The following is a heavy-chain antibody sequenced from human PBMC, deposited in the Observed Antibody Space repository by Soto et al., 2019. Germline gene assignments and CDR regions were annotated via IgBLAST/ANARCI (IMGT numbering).Heavy chain of an antibody. Sequence: EVQLLESGGGLVQPGGSLRLSCAASGFTFSSYAMSWVRQAPGKGLEWISAISGSGGSTYYADSVKGRFTISRDNSKNTLYLQMNSLRAEDTAVYYCAKNPGSDSSGYYFFDYYGMDVWGQGTTVTVSS. J-gene: IGHJ6*02. CDR1: GFTFSSYA. CDR3: AKNPGSDSSGYYFFDYYGMDV. V-gene: IGHV3-23*01. D-gene: IGHD3-22*01. CDR2: ISGSGGST.